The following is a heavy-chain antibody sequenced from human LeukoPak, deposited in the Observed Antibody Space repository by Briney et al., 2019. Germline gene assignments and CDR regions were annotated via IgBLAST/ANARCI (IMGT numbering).Heavy chain of an antibody. V-gene: IGHV3-11*01. J-gene: IGHJ4*02. CDR3: ARVRGEMATTLSYYFDY. D-gene: IGHD5-24*01. CDR2: ISSSGSTI. CDR1: GFTFSDYY. Sequence: PGGSLRLSCAASGFTFSDYYMSWIRQAPGRGLEWVSYISSSGSTIYYADSVKGRFTISRDNAKNSLYLQMNSLRAEDTAVYYCARVRGEMATTLSYYFDYWGQGTLVTVSS.